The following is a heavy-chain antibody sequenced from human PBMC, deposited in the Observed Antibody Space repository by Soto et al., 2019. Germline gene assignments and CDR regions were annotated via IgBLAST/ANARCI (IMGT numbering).Heavy chain of an antibody. CDR2: INPNGGST. J-gene: IGHJ4*02. CDR1: GYTFTNYY. Sequence: QVQLMQSGAEVKKPGASVRVSCKAFGYTFTNYYVHWVRQAPGQGLEWMGFINPNGGSTTYAQKLQGRFTVTTDTSTRTVYMQLSSLRSEATAVFYWARSAPYDYWGQGTLVTVSS. CDR3: ARSAPYDY. V-gene: IGHV1-46*01.